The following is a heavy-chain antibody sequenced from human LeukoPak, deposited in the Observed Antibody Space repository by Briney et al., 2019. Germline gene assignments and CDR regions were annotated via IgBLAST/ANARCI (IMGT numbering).Heavy chain of an antibody. CDR1: GYSFTSYL. D-gene: IGHD3-3*01. V-gene: IGHV5-10-1*01. CDR3: ARLAPFDYDFGY. CDR2: IDPSDSYT. J-gene: IGHJ4*02. Sequence: GESLKISCKFSGYSFTSYLFSRVRQMPGKGLEWMGRIDPSDSYTNYSPSFQGHVTISADKSISTAYLQWSSLKASDTAMYYCARLAPFDYDFGYWGQGTLVTVSS.